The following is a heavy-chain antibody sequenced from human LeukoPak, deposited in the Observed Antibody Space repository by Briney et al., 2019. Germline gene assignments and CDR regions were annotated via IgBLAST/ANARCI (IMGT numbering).Heavy chain of an antibody. CDR1: GDSISRYY. J-gene: IGHJ3*02. Sequence: SETLSLTCTVSGDSISRYYWTWIRQPPGKGLEWIGYIYYTGSTNYNPSLRSRVTISVDTSKNQFSLKLSSVTAADTAVYYCAREKGRDAFDIWGQGTMVTVSS. CDR3: AREKGRDAFDI. CDR2: IYYTGST. V-gene: IGHV4-59*12.